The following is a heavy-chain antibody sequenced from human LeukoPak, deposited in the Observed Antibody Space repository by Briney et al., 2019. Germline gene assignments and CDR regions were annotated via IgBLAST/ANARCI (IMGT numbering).Heavy chain of an antibody. Sequence: ASVKVSCKASGYTFTSYDINWVRQATGQGLEWMGWMNPNSGNTGYARKFQGRVTMTRNTSISTAYMELSSLRSEDTAVYYCARCVPSGSYRRDYYYYGMDVWGQGTTVTVSS. CDR3: ARCVPSGSYRRDYYYYGMDV. CDR1: GYTFTSYD. D-gene: IGHD1-26*01. J-gene: IGHJ6*02. V-gene: IGHV1-8*01. CDR2: MNPNSGNT.